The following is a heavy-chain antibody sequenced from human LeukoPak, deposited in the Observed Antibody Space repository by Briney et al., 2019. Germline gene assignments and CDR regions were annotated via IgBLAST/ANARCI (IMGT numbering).Heavy chain of an antibody. D-gene: IGHD6-13*01. CDR3: ASSIAAAGTRIDY. V-gene: IGHV4-59*12. J-gene: IGHJ4*02. Sequence: SETLSLTCTVSGGSISSYYWSWIRQPPGKGLEWIGYIYHSGSTNYNPSLKSRVTISVDTSKNQFSLKLSSVTAADTAVYYCASSIAAAGTRIDYWGQGTLVTVSS. CDR1: GGSISSYY. CDR2: IYHSGST.